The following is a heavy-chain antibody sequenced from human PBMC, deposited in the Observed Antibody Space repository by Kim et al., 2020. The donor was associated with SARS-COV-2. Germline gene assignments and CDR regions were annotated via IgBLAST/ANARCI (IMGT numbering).Heavy chain of an antibody. J-gene: IGHJ4*02. V-gene: IGHV4-34*01. D-gene: IGHD6-19*01. CDR1: GGSFSGYY. CDR3: ASSYSSGWIFDY. CDR2: INHSGST. Sequence: SETLSLTCAVYGGSFSGYYWSWIRQPPGKGLEWIGEINHSGSTNYNPSLKSRVTISVDTAKNQFSLKLRSVTAAETAVYYCASSYSSGWIFDYWGQGTLVTVSS.